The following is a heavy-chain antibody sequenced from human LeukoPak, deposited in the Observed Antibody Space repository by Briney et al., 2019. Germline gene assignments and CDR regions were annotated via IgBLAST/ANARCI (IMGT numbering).Heavy chain of an antibody. CDR2: INHSGST. CDR3: ARDGAGDYGSGSYRYYFDY. J-gene: IGHJ4*02. Sequence: SETLSLTCAVYGGSFSGYYWSWIRQPPGKGLEWIGEINHSGSTNYNPSLKSRVTMSVDTSKNQFSLKLSSVTAADTAVYYCARDGAGDYGSGSYRYYFDYWGQGTLVTVSS. CDR1: GGSFSGYY. D-gene: IGHD3-10*01. V-gene: IGHV4-34*01.